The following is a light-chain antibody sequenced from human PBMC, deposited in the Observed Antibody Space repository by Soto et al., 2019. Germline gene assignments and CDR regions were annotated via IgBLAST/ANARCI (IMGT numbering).Light chain of an antibody. V-gene: IGKV3-20*01. CDR3: QQYGSSPLT. Sequence: EIVLTQSPGTLSLSPGERATLSCRASQSVSNSYLAWYQQKPGQAPRLLIYGASSRATGIPDRFSGSGSGTDFTLTISRLEPEDFAVYYCQQYGSSPLTFGQGTMVEIK. CDR1: QSVSNSY. J-gene: IGKJ1*01. CDR2: GAS.